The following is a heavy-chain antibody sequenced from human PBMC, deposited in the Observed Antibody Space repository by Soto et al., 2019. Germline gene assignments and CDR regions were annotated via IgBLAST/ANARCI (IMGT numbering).Heavy chain of an antibody. V-gene: IGHV3-48*02. CDR3: AREPRYYYDSSGYLNWFDP. Sequence: GGSLRLSCAASGFTFSSYSMNWVHQAPGKGLEWVSYISSSSSTIYYADSVKGRFTISRDNAKNSLYLQMNSLRDEDTAVYYCAREPRYYYDSSGYLNWFDPWGQGTLVTVSS. CDR2: ISSSSSTI. CDR1: GFTFSSYS. J-gene: IGHJ5*02. D-gene: IGHD3-22*01.